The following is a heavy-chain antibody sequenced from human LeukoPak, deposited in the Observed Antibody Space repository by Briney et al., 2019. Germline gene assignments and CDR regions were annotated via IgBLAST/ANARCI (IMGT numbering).Heavy chain of an antibody. V-gene: IGHV4-59*01. Sequence: SETLSLTCTVSGGSISSYYWSWIRQPPGKGLEWIGYIYYSGSTNYNPSLKSRVTISVDTSKNQFSLKLSSVTAADTAVYYCARVGRGYSSSWYVGYYYYVDVWGKGTTVTVSS. CDR3: ARVGRGYSSSWYVGYYYYVDV. J-gene: IGHJ6*03. D-gene: IGHD6-13*01. CDR2: IYYSGST. CDR1: GGSISSYY.